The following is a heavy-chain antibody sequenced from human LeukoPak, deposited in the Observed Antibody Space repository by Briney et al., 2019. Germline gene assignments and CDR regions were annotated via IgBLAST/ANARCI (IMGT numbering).Heavy chain of an antibody. Sequence: SQTLSLTCTVSGGSISSGSYYRSWIRQPAGKGLEWIGRIYTSGSTNYNPSLKSRVTISVDTSKNQFSLKLSSVTAADTAVYYCARGYDYVWGSYRRAGPYFDYWGQGTLVTVSS. J-gene: IGHJ4*02. CDR1: GGSISSGSYY. CDR3: ARGYDYVWGSYRRAGPYFDY. CDR2: IYTSGST. D-gene: IGHD3-16*02. V-gene: IGHV4-61*02.